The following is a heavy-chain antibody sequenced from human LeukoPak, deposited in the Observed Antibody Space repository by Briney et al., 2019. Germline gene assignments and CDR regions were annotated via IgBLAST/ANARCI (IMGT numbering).Heavy chain of an antibody. D-gene: IGHD1-20*01. CDR1: GGSFSAYY. V-gene: IGHV4-34*01. Sequence: PSETLSLTCAVYGGSFSAYYWSWIRQPPGKGLEWIGEINHSGSTNYSPSLKSRATMSVDTSKNQFSLRLNSVTAADTAVYYCARVYNWNGPLGYYYYMDVWGKGTTVTVSS. CDR3: ARVYNWNGPLGYYYYMDV. CDR2: INHSGST. J-gene: IGHJ6*03.